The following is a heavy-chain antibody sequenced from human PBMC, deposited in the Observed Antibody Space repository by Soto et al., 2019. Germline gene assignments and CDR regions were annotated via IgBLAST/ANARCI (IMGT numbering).Heavy chain of an antibody. CDR2: IMPVFDTA. V-gene: IGHV1-69*01. CDR3: ATATISPVSSAYHHYGMDV. D-gene: IGHD3-3*01. Sequence: QVQLVQSGAEVKKPGSSVKVSCQASGGTFYNFAFTWVRQAPGLGLERLGGIMPVFDTANNAQRYQGRVTITADEFTSTVYMEMSSLRSNDTDVYYCATATISPVSSAYHHYGMDVWGQGTTVTVSS. CDR1: GGTFYNFA. J-gene: IGHJ6*02.